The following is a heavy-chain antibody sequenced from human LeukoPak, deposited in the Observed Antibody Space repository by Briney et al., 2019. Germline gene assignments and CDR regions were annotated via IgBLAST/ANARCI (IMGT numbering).Heavy chain of an antibody. CDR2: IIPIFDTA. Sequence: RASVKVSCKASGGNFSSYAISWVRQAPGQGLEWMGGIIPIFDTANYAQKFQGRVTITTDDSTSTVYLELSSLRSEDTAVYYCARVGYFRRLWSFFDYWGQGTLVTVSS. V-gene: IGHV1-69*05. D-gene: IGHD5-18*01. J-gene: IGHJ4*02. CDR1: GGNFSSYA. CDR3: ARVGYFRRLWSFFDY.